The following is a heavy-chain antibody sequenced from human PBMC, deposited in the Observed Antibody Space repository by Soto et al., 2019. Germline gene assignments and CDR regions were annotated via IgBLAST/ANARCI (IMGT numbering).Heavy chain of an antibody. CDR1: GCYISSYY. V-gene: IGHV4-59*01. D-gene: IGHD3-9*01. Sequence: SDTLSLTCSFSGCYISSYYWSWIRQPPGKGLEWIGYIYYSGSTNYNPSLKSRVTISVDTSKNQFSLKLSSVTAADTAVYYCARYLLDYYDILTGRYYYYGMDVWGQGTTVTVSS. CDR3: ARYLLDYYDILTGRYYYYGMDV. J-gene: IGHJ6*02. CDR2: IYYSGST.